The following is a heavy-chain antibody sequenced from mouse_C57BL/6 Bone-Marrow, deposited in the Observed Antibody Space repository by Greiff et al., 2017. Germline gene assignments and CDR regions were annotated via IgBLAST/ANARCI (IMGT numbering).Heavy chain of an antibody. V-gene: IGHV1-64*01. Sequence: QVQLQQPGAELVKPGASVKLSCKASGYTFTSYWMHWVKQRPGQGLEWIGMIHPTSGSTNYNEKFKSKATLPVDNSSSTAYMQLSSLTSEDSAVYYCARLFWYFDVWGTGTTVTVSS. CDR2: IHPTSGST. CDR1: GYTFTSYW. J-gene: IGHJ1*03. CDR3: ARLFWYFDV.